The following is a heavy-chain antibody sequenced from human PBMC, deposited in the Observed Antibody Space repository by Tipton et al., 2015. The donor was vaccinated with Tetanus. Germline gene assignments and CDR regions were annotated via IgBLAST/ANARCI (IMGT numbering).Heavy chain of an antibody. Sequence: KKKGETLKISCKGSGYSLTSYWIVWVRQMPGKGLEWMGIIYPGDSDTRYSPSFQGQVTISADKSINTAYLQWSSLKASDTAMYYCARRHDVSEAGQVFDYWGQGTLLTVSS. CDR3: ARRHDVSEAGQVFDY. CDR1: GYSLTSYW. CDR2: IYPGDSDT. V-gene: IGHV5-51*01. J-gene: IGHJ4*02. D-gene: IGHD1-14*01.